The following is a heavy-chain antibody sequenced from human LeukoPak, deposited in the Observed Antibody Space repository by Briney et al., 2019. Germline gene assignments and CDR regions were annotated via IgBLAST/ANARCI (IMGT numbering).Heavy chain of an antibody. V-gene: IGHV4-34*01. CDR1: GWSFSGYY. D-gene: IGHD3-16*02. J-gene: IGHJ4*02. CDR2: INHSGST. CDR3: ARGLYDYVWGSYRYTPIDY. Sequence: SETLSLTCAVYGWSFSGYYWSWIRQPPGKGLEWIGEINHSGSTNYNPSLKSRVTISVDTSKNQFSLKLSSVTAADTAVYYCARGLYDYVWGSYRYTPIDYWGQGTLVTVSS.